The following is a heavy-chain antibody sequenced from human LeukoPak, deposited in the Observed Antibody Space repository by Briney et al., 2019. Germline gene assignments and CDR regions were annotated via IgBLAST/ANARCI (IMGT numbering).Heavy chain of an antibody. D-gene: IGHD3-10*01. CDR3: ATDLRDSGSGIPGWFDP. CDR2: IYYSGTT. V-gene: IGHV4-31*03. Sequence: SETRSLTCTVSGASISSGAYYWSWIRQHPEKGLEWIGYIYYSGTTYYNPSLKSRVTISLDTSKNQFSLKLNSVTAADPAVYYCATDLRDSGSGIPGWFDPWGQGTLVTVSA. J-gene: IGHJ5*02. CDR1: GASISSGAYY.